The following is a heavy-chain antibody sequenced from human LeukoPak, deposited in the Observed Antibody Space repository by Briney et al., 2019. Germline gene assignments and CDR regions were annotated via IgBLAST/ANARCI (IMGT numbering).Heavy chain of an antibody. Sequence: ASVKVSCKASGYTFTSYDINWVRQATGQGPEWMGWMNPNSGNTGYAQKFQGRVTMTRNTSISTAYMELSSLRSEDTAVYYCAIILGYDSSGYYYPAFDIWGQGTMVTVSS. J-gene: IGHJ3*02. D-gene: IGHD3-22*01. V-gene: IGHV1-8*01. CDR2: MNPNSGNT. CDR1: GYTFTSYD. CDR3: AIILGYDSSGYYYPAFDI.